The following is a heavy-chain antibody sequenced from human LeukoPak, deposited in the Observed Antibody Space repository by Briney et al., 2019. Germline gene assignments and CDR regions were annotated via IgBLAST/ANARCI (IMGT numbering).Heavy chain of an antibody. Sequence: SETLSLTCTVSGGSISSYYWSWIRQPPGKGLEWIGYIYYSGSTNYNPSLKSRVTISVDTSKNQFSLKLSSVTAADTAVYYCARDPIKSSSSVDDAFDIWGQGTMVTVSS. CDR1: GGSISSYY. CDR2: IYYSGST. CDR3: ARDPIKSSSSVDDAFDI. V-gene: IGHV4-59*12. D-gene: IGHD6-6*01. J-gene: IGHJ3*02.